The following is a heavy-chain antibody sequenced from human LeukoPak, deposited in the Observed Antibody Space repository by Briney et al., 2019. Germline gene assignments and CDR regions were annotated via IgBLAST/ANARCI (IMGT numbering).Heavy chain of an antibody. CDR1: GGSISSSSYY. Sequence: SETLSLTCTVSGGSISSSSYYWGWIRQPPGKGLEWIGSIYYSGSTYYNLSLKSRVTISVDTSKNQFSLKLSSVTAADTAVYYCASLTGTTWFDPWGQGTLVTVSS. J-gene: IGHJ5*02. V-gene: IGHV4-39*01. D-gene: IGHD1-20*01. CDR2: IYYSGST. CDR3: ASLTGTTWFDP.